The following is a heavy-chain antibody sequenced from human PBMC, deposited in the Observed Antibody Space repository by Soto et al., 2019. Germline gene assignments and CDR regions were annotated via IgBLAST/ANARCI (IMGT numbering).Heavy chain of an antibody. Sequence: ASVKVSCKASGYTFTSYYMHWVRQAPGQGLEWMGIINPSGGSASYAQKFLGRVTMTRDTSTSTVYMELSSLRSEDTAVYYCAVLGYCSGGSCYSARLDYYMDVWGKGTTVTVSS. J-gene: IGHJ6*03. V-gene: IGHV1-46*03. CDR2: INPSGGSA. CDR3: AVLGYCSGGSCYSARLDYYMDV. CDR1: GYTFTSYY. D-gene: IGHD2-15*01.